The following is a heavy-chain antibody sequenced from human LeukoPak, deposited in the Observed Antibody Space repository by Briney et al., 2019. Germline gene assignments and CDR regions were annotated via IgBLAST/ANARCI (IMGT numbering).Heavy chain of an antibody. V-gene: IGHV4-59*01. Sequence: SETLSLTCTVSGGSISGYYWSWIRQPPGKGLEWIGCMYYSGSTNYNPSLKSRVTISVDMSQNQFSLKLSSVTAADTAVYYCARSGSGSGSYYNSAYYYYGMDVWGQGTTVTVSS. CDR2: MYYSGST. CDR3: ARSGSGSGSYYNSAYYYYGMDV. D-gene: IGHD3-10*01. J-gene: IGHJ6*02. CDR1: GGSISGYY.